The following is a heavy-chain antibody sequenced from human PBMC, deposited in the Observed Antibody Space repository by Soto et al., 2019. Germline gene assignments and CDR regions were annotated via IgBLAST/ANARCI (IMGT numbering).Heavy chain of an antibody. Sequence: PSETLSLTCTVSGGSISSGGYYWSWIRQHPGKGLEWIGYIYYSGSTYYNPSLKSRVTISVDTSKNQFSLKPSSVTAADTAVYYCARVYNWNYSLWGQGTLVTVSS. D-gene: IGHD1-1*01. CDR2: IYYSGST. V-gene: IGHV4-31*03. J-gene: IGHJ4*02. CDR3: ARVYNWNYSL. CDR1: GGSISSGGYY.